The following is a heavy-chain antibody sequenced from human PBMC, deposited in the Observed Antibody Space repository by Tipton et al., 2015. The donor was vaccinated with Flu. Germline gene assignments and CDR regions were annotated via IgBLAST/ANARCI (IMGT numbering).Heavy chain of an antibody. D-gene: IGHD3-22*01. J-gene: IGHJ4*02. CDR2: IYYSGST. CDR3: ARVGYYYDSSGYFHYYSDY. V-gene: IGHV4-30-4*01. Sequence: TLSLTCTVSGGSISSGDYYWSWIRQPPGKGLEWIGYIYYSGSTYYNPSLKSRVTISVDTSKNQFSLKLSSVTAADTAVYYCARVGYYYDSSGYFHYYSDYWGQGTLVTVSS. CDR1: GGSISSGDYY.